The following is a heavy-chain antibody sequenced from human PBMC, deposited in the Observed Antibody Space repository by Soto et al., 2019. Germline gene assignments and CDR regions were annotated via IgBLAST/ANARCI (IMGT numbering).Heavy chain of an antibody. J-gene: IGHJ4*02. CDR3: ARDPGGRLVQMAAHYFDY. CDR1: GGSISSGGYY. CDR2: IYYSGST. V-gene: IGHV4-31*03. D-gene: IGHD3-16*01. Sequence: SLTCTVSGGSISSGGYYWSWIRQHPGKGLEWIGYIYYSGSTYYNPSLKSRVTISVDTSKNQFYLKISSVTAADTAVYYCARDPGGRLVQMAAHYFDYWGQGNLVTVSS.